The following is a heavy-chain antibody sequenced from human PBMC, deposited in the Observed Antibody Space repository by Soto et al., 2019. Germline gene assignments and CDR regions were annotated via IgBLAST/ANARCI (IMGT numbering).Heavy chain of an antibody. J-gene: IGHJ5*02. D-gene: IGHD3-3*01. CDR2: INAGNGNT. Sequence: ASVKVSCKASGYTFTSYAMHWVRQAPGQRLEWMGWINAGNGNTKYSQKFQGRVTITRDTSASTAYMELSSLRSEDTAVYYCARGRTIFGGNWFAPWGQGTLVTVSS. V-gene: IGHV1-3*01. CDR3: ARGRTIFGGNWFAP. CDR1: GYTFTSYA.